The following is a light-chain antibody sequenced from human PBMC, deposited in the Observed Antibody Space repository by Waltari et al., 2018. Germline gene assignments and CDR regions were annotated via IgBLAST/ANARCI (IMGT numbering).Light chain of an antibody. CDR2: GAS. Sequence: EIVLTQSQGTLSLSPGERDTLTCRASQSVSRTLAWYQQKPGQAPRLLIYGASTRATGIPERFSGGGSGTDFSLTISRLEPEDFAVYYCQHYVSLPATFGQGTKVEIK. V-gene: IGKV3-20*01. CDR3: QHYVSLPAT. J-gene: IGKJ1*01. CDR1: QSVSRT.